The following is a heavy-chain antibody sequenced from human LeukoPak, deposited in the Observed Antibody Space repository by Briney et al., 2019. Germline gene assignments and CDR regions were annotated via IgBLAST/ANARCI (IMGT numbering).Heavy chain of an antibody. Sequence: ESGGGVVQPGRSLRLSCEASGFTFSSYGMHWVRQAPGKGLEWVAVISYDGSNKYYADSVKGRFTISRDNSKNTLYLQMNSLRAEDTAVYYCARGRGVGSSGWYGYAFDIWGQGTMVTVSS. CDR1: GFTFSSYG. D-gene: IGHD6-19*01. CDR3: ARGRGVGSSGWYGYAFDI. CDR2: ISYDGSNK. V-gene: IGHV3-30*19. J-gene: IGHJ3*02.